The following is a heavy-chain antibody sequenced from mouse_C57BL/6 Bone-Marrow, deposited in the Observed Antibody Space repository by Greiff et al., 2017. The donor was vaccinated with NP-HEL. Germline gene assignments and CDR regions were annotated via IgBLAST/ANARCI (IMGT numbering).Heavy chain of an antibody. V-gene: IGHV1-64*01. CDR2: IHPNSGST. CDR3: ARDYGSTWFDY. J-gene: IGHJ2*01. CDR1: GYTFTSYW. Sequence: QVQLKQPGAELVKPGASVKLSCKASGYTFTSYWMHWVKQRPGQGLEWIGMIHPNSGSTNYNEKFKSKATLTVDKSSSTAYMQLSSLTSEDSAVYYCARDYGSTWFDYWGQGTTLTVSS. D-gene: IGHD1-1*01.